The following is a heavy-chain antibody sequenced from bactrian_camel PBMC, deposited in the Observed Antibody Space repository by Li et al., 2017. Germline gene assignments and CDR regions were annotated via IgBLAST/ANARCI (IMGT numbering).Heavy chain of an antibody. CDR1: GSTVT. CDR2: IVLRGGHTYPNKGST. D-gene: IGHD4*01. V-gene: IGHV3S31*01. J-gene: IGHJ4*01. CDR3: AATTLAVDCYSHAPVSHYTY. Sequence: VQLVESGGGSVQAGGSLRLTCAASGSTVTMAWFRRAPGKEREGVAAIVLRGGHTYPNKGSTYYADAVKGQFIISQDDNKNSVSLQMNSLKPEDTAMYYCAATTLAVDCYSHAPVSHYTYWGQGTQVTVS.